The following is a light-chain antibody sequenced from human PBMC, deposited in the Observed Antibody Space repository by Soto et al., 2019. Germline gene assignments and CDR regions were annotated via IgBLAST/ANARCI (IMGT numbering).Light chain of an antibody. CDR1: SSNIGAGYD. J-gene: IGLJ3*02. Sequence: QSVLTQPPSVSGAPGQRVTISCTGSSSNIGAGYDIHWYQQLPGTAPKLLVYGNTHRPSGVPDRFSGSKSGTSASLAIPGLQAEDEAHYYCQSYDNSLSGWVFGGGTKLTVL. V-gene: IGLV1-40*01. CDR3: QSYDNSLSGWV. CDR2: GNT.